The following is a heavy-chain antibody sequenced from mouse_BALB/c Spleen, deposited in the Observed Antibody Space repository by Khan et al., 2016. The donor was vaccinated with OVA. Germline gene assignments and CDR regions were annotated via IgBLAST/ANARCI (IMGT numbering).Heavy chain of an antibody. D-gene: IGHD1-1*01. V-gene: IGHV5-6-5*01. CDR1: GFTFNNYA. CDR2: ISRANNI. Sequence: EVELVESGGGLVKPGGSLKLSCAASGFTFNNYAMFWVRQTPEKRLEWVASISRANNIYYPDSVKGRFTISRDNARNILYLEMRSLRSEDTAMYYCTRGYYFGEMDYWGQGTSVTVSS. J-gene: IGHJ4*01. CDR3: TRGYYFGEMDY.